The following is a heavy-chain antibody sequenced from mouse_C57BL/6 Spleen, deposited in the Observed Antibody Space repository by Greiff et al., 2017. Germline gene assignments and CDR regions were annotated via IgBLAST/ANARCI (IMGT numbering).Heavy chain of an antibody. V-gene: IGHV5-4*03. CDR2: ISDGGSYT. Sequence: EVMLVESGGGLVKPGGSLKLSCAASGFTFSSYAMSWVRQTPEKRLEWVATISDGGSYTYYPDNVKGRFTISRDNAKNNLYLQMSHLQSEDTAMYYCARGGPPDYWGQGTTLTVSS. J-gene: IGHJ2*01. CDR1: GFTFSSYA. CDR3: ARGGPPDY.